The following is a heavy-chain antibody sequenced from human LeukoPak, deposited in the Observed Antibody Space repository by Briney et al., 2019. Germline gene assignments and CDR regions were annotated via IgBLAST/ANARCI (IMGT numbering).Heavy chain of an antibody. D-gene: IGHD4-11*01. J-gene: IGHJ5*02. CDR2: INPNSGGA. CDR1: GYTFTGYY. CDR3: ARPHTVLYNWLDP. V-gene: IGHV1-2*06. Sequence: GASVKVSCKASGYTFTGYYMHWVRQAPGQGLEWMGRINPNSGGANYAQKFQGRVTMTRDTSISTAYMELSRLRSDDTAVYYCARPHTVLYNWLDPWGQGTLVTVSS.